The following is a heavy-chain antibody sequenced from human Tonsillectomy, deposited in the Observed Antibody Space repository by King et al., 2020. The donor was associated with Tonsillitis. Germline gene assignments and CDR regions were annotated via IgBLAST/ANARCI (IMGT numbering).Heavy chain of an antibody. CDR1: GFTFSSSW. CDR3: ARALTSGWSFDY. D-gene: IGHD3-10*01. J-gene: IGHJ4*02. Sequence: VQLVESGGGLVQPGGSLRLSCAASGFTFSSSWMSGVGQAPGKGLEWVGNIQQHGRGKYYVDSVKGRFTISRDNAKNSLYLQMNSLRAEDTAVYYCARALTSGWSFDYWGQGTLVTVSS. V-gene: IGHV3-7*01. CDR2: IQQHGRGK.